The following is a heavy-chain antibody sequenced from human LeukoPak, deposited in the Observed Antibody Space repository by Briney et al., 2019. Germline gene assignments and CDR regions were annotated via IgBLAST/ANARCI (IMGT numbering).Heavy chain of an antibody. CDR3: ARDAGGNSGYSLGY. V-gene: IGHV3-53*04. D-gene: IGHD4-23*01. CDR1: GFTFSSYG. CDR2: IYSGGST. Sequence: GGSLRLSCAASGFTFSSYGMHWVRQAPGKGLEWVSVIYSGGSTYYADSVKGRFTISRRNSKNTLYLQMNSLRAEDTAVYYCARDAGGNSGYSLGYWGQGTLVTVSS. J-gene: IGHJ4*02.